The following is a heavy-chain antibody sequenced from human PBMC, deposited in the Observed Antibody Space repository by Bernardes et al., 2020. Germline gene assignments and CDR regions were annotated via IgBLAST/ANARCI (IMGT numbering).Heavy chain of an antibody. J-gene: IGHJ4*02. CDR3: ARDNTGFSNGWSSSPMSY. CDR2: ISYDGSNK. CDR1: GFTFSSYA. Sequence: GSLRLSCAVSGFTFSSYAMHWVRQAPGKGLEWVAVISYDGSNKYYADSVKGRFTISRDISKNTLYLQMNSLRPDDTAVYYCARDNTGFSNGWSSSPMSYWGQGTLVTVSS. V-gene: IGHV3-30*04. D-gene: IGHD6-19*01.